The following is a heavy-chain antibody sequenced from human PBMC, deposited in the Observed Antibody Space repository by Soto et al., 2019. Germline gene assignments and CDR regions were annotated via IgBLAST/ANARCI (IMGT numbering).Heavy chain of an antibody. J-gene: IGHJ3*02. D-gene: IGHD3-22*01. CDR3: AKVGPMIVAHRSAFDI. V-gene: IGHV3-30*18. CDR1: GFTFSSYG. Sequence: PGGSLRLSCAASGFTFSSYGMHWVRQAPGKGLEWVAVISYDGSNKYHADSVKGRFTISRDNSKNTLYLQMNSLRAEDTAVYYCAKVGPMIVAHRSAFDIWGQGTMVTVSS. CDR2: ISYDGSNK.